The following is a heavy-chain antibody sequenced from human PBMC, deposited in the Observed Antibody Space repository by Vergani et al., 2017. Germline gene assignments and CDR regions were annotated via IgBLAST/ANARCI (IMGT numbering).Heavy chain of an antibody. CDR2: IGVDGDR. Sequence: VESGGGLVQPGGSLRLSCTVSGFTFSSNDFHRVRQTAGKGLEWVSSIGVDGDRYYSDSVKGRFTISRDNGQSYLYLDMDNLRVEDTAVYFCAKEFCGTGNCYGWNHLEVWGEGTSVTVSS. D-gene: IGHD1-1*01. CDR1: GFTFSSND. CDR3: AKEFCGTGNCYGWNHLEV. V-gene: IGHV3-13*01. J-gene: IGHJ6*04.